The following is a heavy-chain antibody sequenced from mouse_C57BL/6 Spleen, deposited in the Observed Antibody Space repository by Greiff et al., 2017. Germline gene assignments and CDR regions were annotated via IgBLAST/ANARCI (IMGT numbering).Heavy chain of an antibody. J-gene: IGHJ4*01. V-gene: IGHV1-81*01. CDR1: GYTFTSYG. CDR3: AKLGGGYAMDY. CDR2: IYPRSGNT. Sequence: QVHVKQSGAELARPGASVKLSCKASGYTFTSYGISWVKQRTGQGLEWIGEIYPRSGNTYYNEKFKGKATLTADKSSSTAYMELRSLTSEDSAVYFCAKLGGGYAMDYWGQGTSVTVSS. D-gene: IGHD4-1*01.